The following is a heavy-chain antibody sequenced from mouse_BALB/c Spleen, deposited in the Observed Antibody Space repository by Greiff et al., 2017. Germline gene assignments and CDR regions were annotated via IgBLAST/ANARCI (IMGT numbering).Heavy chain of an antibody. V-gene: IGHV5-12-1*01. Sequence: EVKVVESGGGLVKPGGSLKLSCAASGFAFSSYDMSWVRQTPEKRLEWVAYISSGGGSTYYPDTVKGRFTISRDNAKNTLYLQMSSLKSEDTAMYYCARHMGGSSYVDYWGQGTTLTVSS. D-gene: IGHD1-1*01. CDR3: ARHMGGSSYVDY. CDR2: ISSGGGST. CDR1: GFAFSSYD. J-gene: IGHJ2*01.